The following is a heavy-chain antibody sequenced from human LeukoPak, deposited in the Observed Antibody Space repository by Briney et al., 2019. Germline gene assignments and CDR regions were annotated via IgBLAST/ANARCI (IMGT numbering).Heavy chain of an antibody. CDR1: GGSISSSSYY. J-gene: IGHJ3*02. Sequence: SETLSLTCTVPGGSISSSSYYWSWLRQPPGKGLEWIGYIYYSGSTNYNPSLKSRVTISVDTSKNQFSLKLSSVTAADTAVYYCARDGRDGYNSQLKAFDIWGQGTMVTVSS. CDR3: ARDGRDGYNSQLKAFDI. V-gene: IGHV4-61*01. D-gene: IGHD5-24*01. CDR2: IYYSGST.